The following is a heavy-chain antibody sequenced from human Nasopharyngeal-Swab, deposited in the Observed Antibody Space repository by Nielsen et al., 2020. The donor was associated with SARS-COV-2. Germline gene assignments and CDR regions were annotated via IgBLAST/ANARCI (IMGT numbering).Heavy chain of an antibody. D-gene: IGHD2/OR15-2a*01. CDR3: ARRGNSYGGNWFES. V-gene: IGHV4-59*01. CDR2: IFYSGST. J-gene: IGHJ5*01. Sequence: SETLSLTCTVPGAATSGYYWSWIRQPPGKGLEWIGYIFYSGSTTYNPSLRSRVTISVDASKNQFSLSLSSVTAADTAVYFCARRGNSYGGNWFESWGLGSLVVVSS. CDR1: GAATSGYY.